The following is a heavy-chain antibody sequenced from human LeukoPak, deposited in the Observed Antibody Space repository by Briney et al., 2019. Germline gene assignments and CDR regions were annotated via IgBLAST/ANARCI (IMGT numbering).Heavy chain of an antibody. CDR3: ARSRGSLFRGINNYYYCGMDV. CDR1: GYSFTTYW. J-gene: IGHJ6*02. CDR2: IYPDDSDT. Sequence: GESLKISCKGSGYSFTTYWIGWVRQMPGKGLEWMGTIYPDDSDTSYSPSLRGQVTISADKSISTAYLPWSSLRASDTARYYCARSRGSLFRGINNYYYCGMDVWGQGTTVTVSS. V-gene: IGHV5-51*01. D-gene: IGHD3-10*01.